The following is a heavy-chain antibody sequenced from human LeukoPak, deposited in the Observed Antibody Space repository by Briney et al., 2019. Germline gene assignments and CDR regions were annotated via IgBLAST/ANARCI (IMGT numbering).Heavy chain of an antibody. Sequence: PSETLSLTCTVSGGSISSYYWSWIRQPPGKGLEWIGYIYYSGSTNYNPSLKSRVTTSVDTSKNQFSLKLSSVTAADTAVYYCARRARGGHFDYWGQGTLVTVSS. CDR1: GGSISSYY. J-gene: IGHJ4*02. CDR2: IYYSGST. CDR3: ARRARGGHFDY. V-gene: IGHV4-59*01. D-gene: IGHD3-16*01.